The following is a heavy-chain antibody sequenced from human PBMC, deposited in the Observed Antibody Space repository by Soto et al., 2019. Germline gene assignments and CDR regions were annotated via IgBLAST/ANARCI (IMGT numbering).Heavy chain of an antibody. Sequence: EVQLVESGGGLVQPGGSLKLSCAASGFTFSGSAMHWVRQSSGKGLEWLGRIRTKANNYATTYAASVKRRFTISREDSKNTTYLQVNSLITVDTAVYYCIRRGVPGENWFDRWGQGTLVTVSS. CDR2: IRTKANNYAT. CDR1: GFTFSGSA. V-gene: IGHV3-73*01. CDR3: IRRGVPGENWFDR. J-gene: IGHJ5*02. D-gene: IGHD7-27*01.